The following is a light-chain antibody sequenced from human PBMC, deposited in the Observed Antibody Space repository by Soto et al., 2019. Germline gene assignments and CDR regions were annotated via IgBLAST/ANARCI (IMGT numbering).Light chain of an antibody. CDR1: QSVLYSSNNKNY. J-gene: IGKJ3*01. V-gene: IGKV4-1*01. CDR3: QQYYGTPPT. CDR2: WAS. Sequence: DIVLTQSPDSLAVSLGERATINCKSSQSVLYSSNNKNYLAWYQQKPRQPPKLLIYWASTRESGVPDRFSGSGSGTDFTLTIRSLQAEDVAVYYCQQYYGTPPTFGPGTKVDIK.